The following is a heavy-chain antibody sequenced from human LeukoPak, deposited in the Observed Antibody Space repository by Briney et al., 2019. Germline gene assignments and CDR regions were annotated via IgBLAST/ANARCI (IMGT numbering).Heavy chain of an antibody. D-gene: IGHD5-12*01. CDR2: ISSSGSNI. V-gene: IGHV3-48*03. Sequence: QSGGSLRLFCAASGFTLSSYEMNWARQPPGKGLEWVSYISSSGSNIYYADSVKGRLTISRDNAKNSLYLKMNSLRAENTAVYYCARGWISDSFDYWGQGTLVTVSS. J-gene: IGHJ4*02. CDR3: ARGWISDSFDY. CDR1: GFTLSSYE.